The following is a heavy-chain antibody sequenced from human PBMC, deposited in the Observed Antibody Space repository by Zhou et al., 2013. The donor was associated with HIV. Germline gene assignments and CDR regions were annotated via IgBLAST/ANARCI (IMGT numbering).Heavy chain of an antibody. D-gene: IGHD2-15*01. CDR3: ARSPYCSGGSCQRGWFDP. Sequence: QVQLVQSGAEVKKPGSSVKVSCKASGGTFSSYAISWVRQAPGQGLEWMGGIIPIFGTANYAQKFQGRVTITTDESTSTAYMELSSLRSEDTAVYYCARSPYCSGGSCQRGWFDPWGQGTLVTVSS. V-gene: IGHV1-69*05. CDR1: GGTFSSYA. J-gene: IGHJ5*02. CDR2: IIPIFGTA.